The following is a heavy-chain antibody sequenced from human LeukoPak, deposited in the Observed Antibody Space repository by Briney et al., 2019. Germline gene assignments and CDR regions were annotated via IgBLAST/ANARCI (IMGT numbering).Heavy chain of an antibody. D-gene: IGHD6-13*01. CDR3: ARDERAAAAALD. V-gene: IGHV4-30-2*01. J-gene: IGHJ4*02. CDR1: GGSISSGGYY. CDR2: ISHSGST. Sequence: SQTLSLTCTVSGGSISSGGYYWSWIRQPPGMGREWVGYISHSGSTYYPTPLKSRAPLSLDRSKHHSSLKLSSVTAADTAVYYCARDERAAAAALDWGQGTLVTVSP.